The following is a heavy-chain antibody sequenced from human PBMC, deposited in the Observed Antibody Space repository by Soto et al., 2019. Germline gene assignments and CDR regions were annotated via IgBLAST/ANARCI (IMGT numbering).Heavy chain of an antibody. CDR3: ASDRYGSGSYYN. Sequence: SETLSLTCTVSGGSISSGGYYWSWIRQHPGKGLEWIGYIYYSGSTYYNPSLKSRVTISVDTSKNQFSLKLSSVTAADTAVYYCASDRYGSGSYYNWGQRTPVTVSS. CDR2: IYYSGST. D-gene: IGHD3-10*01. V-gene: IGHV4-31*03. J-gene: IGHJ4*02. CDR1: GGSISSGGYY.